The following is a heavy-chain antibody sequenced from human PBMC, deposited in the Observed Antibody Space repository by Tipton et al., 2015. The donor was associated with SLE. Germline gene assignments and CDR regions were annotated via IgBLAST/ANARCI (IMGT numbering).Heavy chain of an antibody. J-gene: IGHJ4*02. Sequence: SLRLSCAASGFSFTSYAMNWIRQAPGKGLEWVSLIYSAGSTSYADSVKGRFTVPRDTSKNTLYLQMNSLRAEDTAVYYCAKDTDFDYWGQGSLVTVSS. CDR3: AKDTDFDY. CDR1: GFSFTSYA. V-gene: IGHV3-23*03. CDR2: IYSAGST.